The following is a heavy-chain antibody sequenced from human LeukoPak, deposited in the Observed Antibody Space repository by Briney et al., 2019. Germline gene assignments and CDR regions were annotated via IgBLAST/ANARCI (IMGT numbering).Heavy chain of an antibody. Sequence: PSETLSLTCTVSGYPISSGYYWAWIRQSPGKGLEWIGEINHSGSTNYNPSLKSRVTISVDTSKNQFSLKLSSVTAADTAVYYCARGRGYSYGLLRWYFDLWGRGTLVTVSS. D-gene: IGHD5-18*01. V-gene: IGHV4-38-2*02. CDR3: ARGRGYSYGLLRWYFDL. CDR2: INHSGST. J-gene: IGHJ2*01. CDR1: GYPISSGYY.